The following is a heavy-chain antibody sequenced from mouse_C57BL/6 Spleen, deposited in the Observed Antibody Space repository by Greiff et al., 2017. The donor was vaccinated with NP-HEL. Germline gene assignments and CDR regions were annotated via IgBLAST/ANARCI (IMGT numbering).Heavy chain of an antibody. CDR3: ARGGTVVADYYAMDY. V-gene: IGHV3-6*01. Sequence: VQLQQSGPGLVKPSQSLSLTCSVTGYSITSGYYWNWIRQFPGNKLEWMGYISYDGSNNYNPSLKNRISITRDTSKNQFFLKLNSVTTEDTATYYCARGGTVVADYYAMDYWGQGTSVTVSS. J-gene: IGHJ4*01. CDR1: GYSITSGYY. CDR2: ISYDGSN. D-gene: IGHD1-1*01.